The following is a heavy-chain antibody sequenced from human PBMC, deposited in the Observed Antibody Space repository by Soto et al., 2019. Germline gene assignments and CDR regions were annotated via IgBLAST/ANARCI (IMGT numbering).Heavy chain of an antibody. Sequence: GESLKISCAASGFTFSSYAMHWVRQAPGKGLEWVAVISYDGSNKYYADSVKGRFTISRDNSKNTLYLQMNSLRAEDTAVYYCARTNVYWELVDYWGQGTLVTVSS. CDR3: ARTNVYWELVDY. CDR2: ISYDGSNK. D-gene: IGHD1-26*01. J-gene: IGHJ4*02. CDR1: GFTFSSYA. V-gene: IGHV3-30-3*01.